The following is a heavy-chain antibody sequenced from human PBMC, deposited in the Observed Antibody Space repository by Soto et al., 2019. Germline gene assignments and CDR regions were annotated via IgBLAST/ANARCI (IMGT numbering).Heavy chain of an antibody. V-gene: IGHV3-23*01. J-gene: IGHJ5*02. CDR2: ISGSGGST. CDR1: GFTFSSYA. Sequence: HPGGSLRLSCAASGFTFSSYAMSWVRQAPRKGLEWVSAISGSGGSTYYADSVKGRFTISRDNSKNTLYLQMNSLRAEDTAVYYCAKDPAPDTAMVQGSWFDPWGQGTLVTVSS. CDR3: AKDPAPDTAMVQGSWFDP. D-gene: IGHD5-18*01.